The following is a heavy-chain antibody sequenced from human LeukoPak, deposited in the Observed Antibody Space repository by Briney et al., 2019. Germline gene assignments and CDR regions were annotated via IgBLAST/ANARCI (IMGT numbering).Heavy chain of an antibody. D-gene: IGHD3-10*01. CDR2: INPNSGGT. Sequence: GASVKVSCKASGYXFTGYFIHWVRQAPGQGLEWMGWINPNSGGTNYAQKFQGRVTMTRDTSISTVYMELNWLRFDDTAVYFCARNYYGSGIYYNPGGYWGQGTLVTVSS. CDR1: GYXFTGYF. J-gene: IGHJ4*02. V-gene: IGHV1-2*02. CDR3: ARNYYGSGIYYNPGGY.